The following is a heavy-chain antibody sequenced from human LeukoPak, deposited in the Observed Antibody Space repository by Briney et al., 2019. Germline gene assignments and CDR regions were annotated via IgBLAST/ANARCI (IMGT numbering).Heavy chain of an antibody. CDR1: GFTFSSYA. Sequence: GGSLRLSCAASGFTFSSYAMSWVRQAPGKGLEWVSAISGSGGSTYYADSVKGRFTISRGNSKNTLYLQMNSLRADDTAVYYCAKRPGIAARPFDYWGQGTLVTVSS. CDR2: ISGSGGST. CDR3: AKRPGIAARPFDY. D-gene: IGHD6-6*01. J-gene: IGHJ4*02. V-gene: IGHV3-23*01.